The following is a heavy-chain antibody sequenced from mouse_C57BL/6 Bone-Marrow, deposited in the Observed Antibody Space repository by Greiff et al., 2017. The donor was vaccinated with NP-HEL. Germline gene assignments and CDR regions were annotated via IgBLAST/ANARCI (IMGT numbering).Heavy chain of an antibody. V-gene: IGHV1-80*01. Sequence: QVQLQQSGAELVKPGASVKISCKASGYAFSSYWMTWLKERPGKGLEWFGQIFPGDGDTKYNGKFKGKATLTADKSSSRAYRQGSSLISEDSAVYLWARGYYGGSRCGYAMGYWGQGTSVTVSS. D-gene: IGHD1-1*01. CDR1: GYAFSSYW. CDR2: IFPGDGDT. CDR3: ARGYYGGSRCGYAMGY. J-gene: IGHJ4*01.